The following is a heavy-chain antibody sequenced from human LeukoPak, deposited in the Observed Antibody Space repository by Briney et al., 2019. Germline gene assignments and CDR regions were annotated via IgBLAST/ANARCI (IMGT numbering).Heavy chain of an antibody. D-gene: IGHD4-23*01. CDR3: AKDLRLSVGTSPFDY. CDR1: GFTFSTYA. J-gene: IGHJ4*02. V-gene: IGHV3-23*01. CDR2: ISGTGGST. Sequence: GGSLRLSCAASGFTFSTYAMTWVRQAPGKGLEWVSLISGTGGSTYYADSVKGRFTISRDNSKNTLYLQMNSLRADDTALYYCAKDLRLSVGTSPFDYWGQGTLVTVSS.